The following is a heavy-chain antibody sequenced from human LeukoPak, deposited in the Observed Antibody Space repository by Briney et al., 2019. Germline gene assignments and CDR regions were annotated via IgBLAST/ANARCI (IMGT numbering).Heavy chain of an antibody. CDR1: GFTVSSNY. CDR3: ARGYYGSGELLI. D-gene: IGHD3-10*01. J-gene: IGHJ3*02. V-gene: IGHV3-53*01. Sequence: GGSLRLSCAASGFTVSSNYMSWVRQAPGKGLELVSVIYSGCSTYYADSVKGRFTISRDNSKNTLYLQMNSLRADDTAVYYCARGYYGSGELLIWGQGTMVTVSS. CDR2: IYSGCST.